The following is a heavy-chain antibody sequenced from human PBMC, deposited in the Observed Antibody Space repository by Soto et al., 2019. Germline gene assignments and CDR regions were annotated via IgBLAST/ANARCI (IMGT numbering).Heavy chain of an antibody. J-gene: IGHJ4*02. CDR1: GFTFSSYA. CDR2: ISYDGSNK. D-gene: IGHD5-12*01. CDR3: ARDHTAEMATITSVGY. Sequence: ESGGGVVQPGRSLRLSCAASGFTFSSYAMHWVRQAPGKGLEWVAVISYDGSNKYYADSVKGRFTISRDNSKNTLYLQMNSLRAEDTAVYYCARDHTAEMATITSVGYWGQGTLVTVSS. V-gene: IGHV3-30-3*01.